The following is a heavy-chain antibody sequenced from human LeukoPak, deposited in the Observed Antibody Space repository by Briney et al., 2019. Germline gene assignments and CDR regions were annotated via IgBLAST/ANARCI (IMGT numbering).Heavy chain of an antibody. Sequence: PGRSLRLSCAASGFTFSSYAMHWVRQAQGKGLEWVAVISYDGSNKYYADSVKGRFTISRDNSKNTLYLQMNSLRAEDTAVYYCARGVVATSYWGQGTLVSVFS. CDR2: ISYDGSNK. V-gene: IGHV3-30*04. CDR1: GFTFSSYA. CDR3: ARGVVATSY. D-gene: IGHD5-12*01. J-gene: IGHJ4*02.